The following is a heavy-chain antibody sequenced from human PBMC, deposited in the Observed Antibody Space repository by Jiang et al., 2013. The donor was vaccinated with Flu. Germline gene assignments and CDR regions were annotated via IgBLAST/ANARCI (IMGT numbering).Heavy chain of an antibody. V-gene: IGHV1-69*09. Sequence: QLVESGAEVKKPGSSVKVSCKASGGTFSSYTVTWVRQAPGQGLEWMGGIIPILGIANYAQKFQDRVTVTADKSTSTAYMELSSLRSEDTAVYYCARGVDNHGWAQGDYWGQGTLVTVSS. CDR1: GGTFSSYT. CDR2: IIPILGIA. D-gene: IGHD1-1*01. J-gene: IGHJ4*02. CDR3: ARGVDNHGWAQGDY.